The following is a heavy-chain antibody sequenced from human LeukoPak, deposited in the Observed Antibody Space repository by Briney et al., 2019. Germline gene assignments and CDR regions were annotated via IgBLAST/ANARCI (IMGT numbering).Heavy chain of an antibody. V-gene: IGHV3-21*01. Sequence: GGSLRLSCAASGFTFSRYSMNWVRQAPGKGLEWVSSITISSTYLFYADSVKGRFTISRDNAKNSLYLQMNSLRAEDTAVYYCARDLEQQLFDLWGQGTLVTVFS. J-gene: IGHJ5*02. CDR1: GFTFSRYS. CDR3: ARDLEQQLFDL. CDR2: ITISSTYL. D-gene: IGHD6-13*01.